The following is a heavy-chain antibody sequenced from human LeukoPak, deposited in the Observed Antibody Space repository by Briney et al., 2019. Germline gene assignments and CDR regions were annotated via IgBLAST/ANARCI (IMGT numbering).Heavy chain of an antibody. J-gene: IGHJ4*02. Sequence: PGGSLRLSCAASGFTFSSYEMNWVRQAPGKGVEGVSYISSSGSTIYYADSVKGGFTISRDNAKNSLYLQMNSLRAEDTAVYYCARDSIVATTPLDYWGQGTLVTVSS. V-gene: IGHV3-48*03. D-gene: IGHD5-12*01. CDR1: GFTFSSYE. CDR3: ARDSIVATTPLDY. CDR2: ISSSGSTI.